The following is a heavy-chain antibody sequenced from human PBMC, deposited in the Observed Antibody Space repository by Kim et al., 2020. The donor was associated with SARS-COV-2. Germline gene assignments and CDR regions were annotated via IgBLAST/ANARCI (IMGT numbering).Heavy chain of an antibody. V-gene: IGHV3-11*05. D-gene: IGHD5-18*01. CDR3: ARDPLDTAMVVDY. Sequence: YADSVKGRFTISRDNAKNSLYLQMNSLRADDTAVYYCARDPLDTAMVVDYWGQGTLVTVSS. J-gene: IGHJ4*02.